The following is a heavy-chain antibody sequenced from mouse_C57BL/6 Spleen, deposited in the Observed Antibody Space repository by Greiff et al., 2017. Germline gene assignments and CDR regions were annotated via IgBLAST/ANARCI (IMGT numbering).Heavy chain of an antibody. V-gene: IGHV1-9*01. Sequence: VQLQESGAELMKPGASVKLSCKATGYTFTGYWIEWVKQRPGHGLEWIGEILPGGGSTNYNEKFKGKAIFTAETSSNTAYMHPSSLNTEDSAIFSCAKPDYYGSSSWYFDVWGTGTTVTVSS. D-gene: IGHD1-1*01. CDR3: AKPDYYGSSSWYFDV. J-gene: IGHJ1*03. CDR1: GYTFTGYW. CDR2: ILPGGGST.